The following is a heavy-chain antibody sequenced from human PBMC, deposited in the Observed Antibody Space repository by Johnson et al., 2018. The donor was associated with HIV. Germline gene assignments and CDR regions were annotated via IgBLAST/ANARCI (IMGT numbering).Heavy chain of an antibody. J-gene: IGHJ3*02. CDR1: GFTVSRNY. D-gene: IGHD3-22*01. V-gene: IGHV3-66*01. CDR3: AKEGGRITMIVVEPDAFDI. CDR2: IYSGGST. Sequence: EKLVESGGGVVQPGGSLRLSCAASGFTVSRNYMTWVRQAPGKGLEWVSVIYSGGSTYHADSVKGRFTISRDNSKNTVYLQMNSLRAEDTAVYYCAKEGGRITMIVVEPDAFDIWGQGTMVTVSS.